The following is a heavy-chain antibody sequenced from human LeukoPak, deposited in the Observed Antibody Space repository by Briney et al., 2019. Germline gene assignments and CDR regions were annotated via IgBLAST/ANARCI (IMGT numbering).Heavy chain of an antibody. D-gene: IGHD2-15*01. CDR2: ISGSGGST. CDR3: ARGLVVVAATLADNWFDP. V-gene: IGHV3-23*01. J-gene: IGHJ5*02. Sequence: GGSLRLSCAASGFTFSSYAMSWVRQAPGKGLEWVSAISGSGGSTYYADSVKGRFTISRDNSKNTLYLQMNSLRAEDTAVYYCARGLVVVAATLADNWFDPWGQGTLVTVSS. CDR1: GFTFSSYA.